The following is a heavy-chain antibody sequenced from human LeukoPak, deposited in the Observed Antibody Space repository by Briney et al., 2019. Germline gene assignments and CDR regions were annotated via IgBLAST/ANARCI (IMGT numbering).Heavy chain of an antibody. CDR1: GGSISSSGFF. CDR2: LFYSGNT. Sequence: SETLSLTCTVSGGSISSSGFFWVWIRRPPGKGLEWIGSLFYSGNTYYNPSLKSRVTISVDTSQNQFSLKLTSVTAADTAVYYCAKRGTGSCYYGMDVWGQGTTVTVSS. CDR3: AKRGTGSCYYGMDV. J-gene: IGHJ6*02. V-gene: IGHV4-39*01. D-gene: IGHD3/OR15-3a*01.